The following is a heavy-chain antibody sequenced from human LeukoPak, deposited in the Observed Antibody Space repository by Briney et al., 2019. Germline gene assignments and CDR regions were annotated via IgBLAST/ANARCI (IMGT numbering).Heavy chain of an antibody. V-gene: IGHV3-7*01. J-gene: IGHJ3*01. CDR3: VRARVRARSGAFDV. D-gene: IGHD3-10*01. CDR1: GFTFITYW. Sequence: GGSLRLSCAASGFTFITYWMSWVRQAPGKGLEWVANIKQDGSEKYYVDSVKGRFTISRDNSNATLFLQMNSLRSEDAAVYYCVRARVRARSGAFDVWGQGTLVTVSS. CDR2: IKQDGSEK.